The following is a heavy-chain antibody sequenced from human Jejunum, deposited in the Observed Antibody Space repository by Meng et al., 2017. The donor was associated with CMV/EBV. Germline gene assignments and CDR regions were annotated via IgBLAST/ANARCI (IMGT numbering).Heavy chain of an antibody. CDR1: SNAG. V-gene: IGHV3-15*01. J-gene: IGHJ4*02. D-gene: IGHD3-9*01. CDR3: TSGYPHFDWLKSQSDY. Sequence: SNAGMSWVSKAPGKGLEWVGRIKSKTDGGRTDYAAPVTGRFTISRDDSKNMLYLQMESLKTEDTAVYYCTSGYPHFDWLKSQSDYWGQGTLVTVSS. CDR2: IKSKTDGGRT.